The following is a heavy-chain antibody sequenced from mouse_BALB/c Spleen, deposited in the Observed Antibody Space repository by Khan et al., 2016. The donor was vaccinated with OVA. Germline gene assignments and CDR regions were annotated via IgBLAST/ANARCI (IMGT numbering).Heavy chain of an antibody. D-gene: IGHD1-1*01. J-gene: IGHJ2*01. V-gene: IGHV1-20*02. Sequence: EVQLQESGPELVKPGASVKISCKASGYSFTGYFMNWVMQSHGKSLEWIGRINPHIGETFYNQKFKGKATLTVDESSSPAHMELRSLSSEDSAVYYCARKNGSDFDYWGQGNTLTVSS. CDR1: GYSFTGYF. CDR3: ARKNGSDFDY. CDR2: INPHIGET.